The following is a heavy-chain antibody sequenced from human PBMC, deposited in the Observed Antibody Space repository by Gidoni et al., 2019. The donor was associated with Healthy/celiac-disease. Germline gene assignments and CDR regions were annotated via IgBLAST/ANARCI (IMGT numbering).Heavy chain of an antibody. D-gene: IGHD6-19*01. CDR3: ARGYSSHVDY. Sequence: QLQLQESGPGLVQPSETLSLTCTVPGGSIISSSYYLGWIRQPPGKGLEWIGSIYYSGSTYYNPTLKSRVTISVDTSKSQFSLKLSSVTAADTAVYYCARGYSSHVDYWGQGTLVTVSS. V-gene: IGHV4-39*07. CDR2: IYYSGST. CDR1: GGSIISSSYY. J-gene: IGHJ4*02.